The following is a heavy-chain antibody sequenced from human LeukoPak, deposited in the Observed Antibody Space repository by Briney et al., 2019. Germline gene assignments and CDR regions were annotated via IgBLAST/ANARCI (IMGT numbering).Heavy chain of an antibody. D-gene: IGHD3-10*01. CDR3: ARHLNRFGELSAFGAHYDAFDI. Sequence: SETLSLTCTVSGGSISSSSYYWGWICQPPGKGLEWIGSIYYSGSTYYNPSLKSRVTISVDTSKNQFSLKLSSVTAADTAVYYCARHLNRFGELSAFGAHYDAFDIWGQGTMVTVSS. CDR2: IYYSGST. J-gene: IGHJ3*02. CDR1: GGSISSSSYY. V-gene: IGHV4-39*01.